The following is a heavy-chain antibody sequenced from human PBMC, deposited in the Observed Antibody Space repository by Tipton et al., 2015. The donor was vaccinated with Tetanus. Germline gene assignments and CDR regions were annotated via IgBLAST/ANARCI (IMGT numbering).Heavy chain of an antibody. CDR3: ARANNDYPKKGPFDS. V-gene: IGHV4-61*08. J-gene: IGHJ4*02. Sequence: TLSPTCTVSGSSISRSGHYWTWIRQPPGKEPEWVGYVYHSGATNYHPSLKSRLAISADTSKNQFSLNLRSVITADTAVYYCARANNDYPKKGPFDSWGPGTQVIVSA. CDR1: GSSISRSGHY. D-gene: IGHD5-12*01. CDR2: VYHSGAT.